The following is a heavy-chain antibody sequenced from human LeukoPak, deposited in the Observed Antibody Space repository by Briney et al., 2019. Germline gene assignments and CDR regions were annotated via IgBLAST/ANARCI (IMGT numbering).Heavy chain of an antibody. D-gene: IGHD3-3*01. V-gene: IGHV3-21*01. CDR3: ARVRRFLEWSFDY. J-gene: IGHJ4*02. CDR2: ISSSSSYI. CDR1: GFTFSSYG. Sequence: GGSLRLSCAASGFTFSSYGMHWVRQAPGKGLEWVSSISSSSSYIYYADSVRGRFTISRDNAKNSLYLQMNSLRAEDTAVYYCARVRRFLEWSFDYWGQGTLVTVSS.